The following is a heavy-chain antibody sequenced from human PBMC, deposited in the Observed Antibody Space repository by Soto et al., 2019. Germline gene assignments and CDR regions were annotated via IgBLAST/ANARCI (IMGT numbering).Heavy chain of an antibody. CDR1: GFNFNNYG. Sequence: QVQLVESGGGVVQPGRSLRLSCAASGFNFNNYGMHWVRQAPGKGLEWVAVIWNDGNGYYYANSVKGRFTISRDNSKNTLYLQMSSLRAEDTALYYCARRQISPPIRGAASARGGMDVWCQGTTVTVSS. D-gene: IGHD6-13*01. V-gene: IGHV3-33*01. CDR3: ARRQISPPIRGAASARGGMDV. J-gene: IGHJ6*02. CDR2: IWNDGNGY.